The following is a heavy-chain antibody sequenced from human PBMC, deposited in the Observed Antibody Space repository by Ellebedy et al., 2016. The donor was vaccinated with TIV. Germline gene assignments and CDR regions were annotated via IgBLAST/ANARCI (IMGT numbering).Heavy chain of an antibody. V-gene: IGHV3-74*01. J-gene: IGHJ4*02. CDR1: GFTFSSYW. Sequence: GGSLRLXXAASGFTFSSYWMHWVRQAPGKGLVWVSRINSDGSSTSYADSVKGRFTISRDNAKNTLYLQMNSLRAEDTAVYYCARGDYCSSTSCYSNFDYWGQGTLVTVSS. CDR2: INSDGSST. D-gene: IGHD2-2*01. CDR3: ARGDYCSSTSCYSNFDY.